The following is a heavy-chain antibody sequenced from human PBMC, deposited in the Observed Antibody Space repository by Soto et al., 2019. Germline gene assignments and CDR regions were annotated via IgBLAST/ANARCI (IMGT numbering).Heavy chain of an antibody. CDR1: GYTFNTYG. D-gene: IGHD6-13*01. V-gene: IGHV1-18*04. J-gene: IGHJ3*02. Sequence: ASVKVSCKASGYTFNTYGISWVRQAPGQGLEWMGWISGHNDNTIYAQKIQGRVTMTTDTSTSTAYMELRSLRSDDTAVYYCARDFHQYSSSWFDTFDIWDQGTMVTVSS. CDR3: ARDFHQYSSSWFDTFDI. CDR2: ISGHNDNT.